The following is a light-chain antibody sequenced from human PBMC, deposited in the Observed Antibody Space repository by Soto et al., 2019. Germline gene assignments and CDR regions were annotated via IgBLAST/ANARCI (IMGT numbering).Light chain of an antibody. V-gene: IGLV2-23*02. CDR2: EVT. CDR3: CSYTGDSQV. CDR1: SSDVGSHNV. Sequence: QSALTQPASVSGSPGQSIIISCTGSSSDVGSHNVVSWYQQHPGKAPKLMIYEVTKRPSGVSNRFSGSKSGNTASLTISGLQAEDEADYYCCSYTGDSQVFGGGTQLTVL. J-gene: IGLJ7*01.